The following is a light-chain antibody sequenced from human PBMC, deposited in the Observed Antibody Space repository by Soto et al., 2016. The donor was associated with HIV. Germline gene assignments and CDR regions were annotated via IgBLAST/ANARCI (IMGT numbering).Light chain of an antibody. J-gene: IGLJ2*01. CDR3: QVWDGSSRHWV. V-gene: IGLV3-21*03. CDR2: ADS. Sequence: SYVLTQPPSVSVAPRKTASITCGGNRVGGKSVHWYQQKPGQAPVMVLFADSDRPSGIPERFSGSNSENTATLTISRVEAGDEADYYCQVWDGSSRHWVFGGGTKLTV. CDR1: RVGGKS.